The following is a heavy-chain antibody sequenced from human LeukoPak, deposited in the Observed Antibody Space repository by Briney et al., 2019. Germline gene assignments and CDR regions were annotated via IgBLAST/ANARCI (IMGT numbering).Heavy chain of an antibody. CDR3: ARGKGGYYGSGSPSSHFYYMDV. J-gene: IGHJ6*03. CDR1: GDSTTTFH. V-gene: IGHV4-59*01. D-gene: IGHD3-10*01. Sequence: SETLSLTCLVSGDSTTTFHWNWVRQAPGKGLEWIGGLYYSGKRDHNPALRSRLTISSDTSKTQFSMTLTSVTADDTAVYYCARGKGGYYGSGSPSSHFYYMDVWAKGTTVIVSS. CDR2: LYYSGKR.